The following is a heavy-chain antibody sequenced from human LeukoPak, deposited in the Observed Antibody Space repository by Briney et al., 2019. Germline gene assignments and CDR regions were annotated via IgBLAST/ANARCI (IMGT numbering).Heavy chain of an antibody. Sequence: GASVKVSCKASGYTFTSYGISWVRQAPGQGLEWMGWISAYNGNTNYAQKLQGRVTMTTDTSTSTAYMELSSLRSEDTAVYYCARVGAGYYYYYMDVWGKGTTVTVSS. J-gene: IGHJ6*03. CDR3: ARVGAGYYYYYMDV. CDR2: ISAYNGNT. D-gene: IGHD1-26*01. V-gene: IGHV1-18*01. CDR1: GYTFTSYG.